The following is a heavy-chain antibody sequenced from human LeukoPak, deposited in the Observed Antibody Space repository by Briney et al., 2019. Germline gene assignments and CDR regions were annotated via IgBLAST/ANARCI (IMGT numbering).Heavy chain of an antibody. CDR3: AKPSLAYCGGGCYFDDY. V-gene: IGHV3-30*02. Sequence: GGSLRLSCAASGFTFSSYGMHWVRQAPGKGLEWVAFIRYDGSNKYYADSVKGRFTISRDNSKNTLYLQMNSLRAEDTAVYYRAKPSLAYCGGGCYFDDYWGQGTLVTVSS. J-gene: IGHJ4*02. CDR2: IRYDGSNK. D-gene: IGHD2-21*02. CDR1: GFTFSSYG.